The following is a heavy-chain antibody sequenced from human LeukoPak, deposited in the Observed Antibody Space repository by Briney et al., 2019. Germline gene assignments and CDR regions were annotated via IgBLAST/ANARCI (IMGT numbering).Heavy chain of an antibody. Sequence: PGGSLRLSCAASGFTFSSYAMSWVRQAPGKGLEWVSAISGSGGSTYYADSVKGRFTISRDNSKNTLYLQMNSLRAEDTAVYYCAKPRSSSWSPGWYFDLWGRGTLVTVSS. CDR1: GFTFSSYA. CDR3: AKPRSSSWSPGWYFDL. J-gene: IGHJ2*01. V-gene: IGHV3-23*01. CDR2: ISGSGGST. D-gene: IGHD6-13*01.